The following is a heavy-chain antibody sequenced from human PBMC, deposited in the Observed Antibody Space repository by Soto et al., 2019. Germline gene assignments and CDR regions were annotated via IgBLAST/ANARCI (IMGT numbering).Heavy chain of an antibody. D-gene: IGHD3-10*01. CDR2: IYYSGST. CDR1: GGSISSSSYY. J-gene: IGHJ4*02. V-gene: IGHV4-39*01. Sequence: SETLSLTCTVSGGSISSSSYYWGWIRQPPGKGLEWIVSIYYSGSTYYNPSLKSRVTISVDTSKNQFSLKLSSVTAADTAVYYCARLIWFGELYGEYYFDYWGQGTLVTVSS. CDR3: ARLIWFGELYGEYYFDY.